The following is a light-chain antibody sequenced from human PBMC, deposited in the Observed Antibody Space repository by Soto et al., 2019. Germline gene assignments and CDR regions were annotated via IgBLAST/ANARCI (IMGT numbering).Light chain of an antibody. CDR3: SSYSSGSTRGV. CDR2: EVI. J-gene: IGLJ3*02. CDR1: SSDIGGYKY. Sequence: QSALTQPASVSGSPGQSITISCTGTSSDIGGYKYVSWYQHHPGKVPQLIIYEVINRPSGVSNRFSGSKSGNTASLTISGLQAEDECVYYCSSYSSGSTRGVFGGGTKLTVL. V-gene: IGLV2-14*01.